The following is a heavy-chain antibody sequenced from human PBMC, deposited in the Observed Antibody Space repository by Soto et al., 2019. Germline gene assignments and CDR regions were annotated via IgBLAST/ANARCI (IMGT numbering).Heavy chain of an antibody. CDR2: IHHSGST. D-gene: IGHD1-26*01. CDR3: ARGGYYFYMDV. V-gene: IGHV4-4*02. J-gene: IGHJ6*03. CDR1: GGSISISNW. Sequence: QVQLQDSGPGLVKPSETLSLTCAVSGGSISISNWWSWVRQTPGKGLEWIGQIHHSGSTNNSPSLTRRVTISVDKSKNQFYLKMNSLTAADTAVYYCARGGYYFYMDVWGKGTTVTVSS.